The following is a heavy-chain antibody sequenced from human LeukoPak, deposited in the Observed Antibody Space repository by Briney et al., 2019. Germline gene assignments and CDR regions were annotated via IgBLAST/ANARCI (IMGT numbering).Heavy chain of an antibody. CDR2: ISSSSGKT. J-gene: IGHJ5*02. CDR1: GYTFISYG. V-gene: IGHV1-18*01. Sequence: ASVKVSCKASGYTFISYGIGWLRQAPGQGLEWMGWISSSSGKTNSAQKFQGRVTMTTDTSTSTAYMELRSLRFDDTALYYCARDHSSSSGWFDPWGQGTLVTVSS. CDR3: ARDHSSSSGWFDP. D-gene: IGHD6-6*01.